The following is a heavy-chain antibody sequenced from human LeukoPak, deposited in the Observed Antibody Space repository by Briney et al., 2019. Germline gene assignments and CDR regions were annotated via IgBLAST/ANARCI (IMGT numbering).Heavy chain of an antibody. V-gene: IGHV3-64*01. J-gene: IGHJ4*02. Sequence: GGSLRLSCAASGFTFSRYSMHWVRQAPGKGLEYVSTIKDNGGSTHYANSVKGRFTISRDNSKNTLYLQMDSLRLEDMAVYYCARENSGNYYYFDYWGQGTLVTVSS. CDR1: GFTFSRYS. CDR2: IKDNGGST. CDR3: ARENSGNYYYFDY. D-gene: IGHD1-26*01.